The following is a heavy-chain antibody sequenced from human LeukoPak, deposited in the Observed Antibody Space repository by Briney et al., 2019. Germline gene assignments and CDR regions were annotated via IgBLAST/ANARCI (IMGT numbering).Heavy chain of an antibody. D-gene: IGHD1-14*01. Sequence: PSETLSLTCTVSGGSISSSSYYWGWIRQPPGKGLEYIGTIYYSGSTYYNPSLKSRVTISLDTSKNQFSLKLSSVTAADTAVYYCARGCRNTSSYFDYWGQGTLVTVSS. J-gene: IGHJ4*02. CDR3: ARGCRNTSSYFDY. CDR1: GGSISSSSYY. CDR2: IYYSGST. V-gene: IGHV4-39*07.